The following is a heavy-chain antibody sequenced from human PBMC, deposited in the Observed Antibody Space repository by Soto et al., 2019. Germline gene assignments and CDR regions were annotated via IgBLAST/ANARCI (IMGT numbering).Heavy chain of an antibody. V-gene: IGHV3-48*01. D-gene: IGHD5-18*01. J-gene: IGHJ4*02. CDR1: GFTFSSYS. Sequence: EVQLVESGGGLVQPGGSLRLSCAASGFTFSSYSMNWVRQAPGKGLEWVSYISSSSGLIYYADSVKGRFTISRDNAKNYLYLQMNSRRAEETAVYYCAGGGDVDTAMGGYWGQGTLVTVSS. CDR2: ISSSSGLI. CDR3: AGGGDVDTAMGGY.